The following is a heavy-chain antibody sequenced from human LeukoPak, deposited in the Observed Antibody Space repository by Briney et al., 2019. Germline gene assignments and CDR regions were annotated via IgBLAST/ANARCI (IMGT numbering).Heavy chain of an antibody. Sequence: GGSLRLSCAASGFTFDAYGMSWVRQAPGKGLEWVSGINWNGGSTGYADSVKGRFTISRDNAKNSLYLQMNSLRAEDTALYYCARERVTKSLYYYYYMDVWGKGTTVTVSS. CDR1: GFTFDAYG. CDR3: ARERVTKSLYYYYYMDV. CDR2: INWNGGST. J-gene: IGHJ6*03. V-gene: IGHV3-20*04. D-gene: IGHD4-17*01.